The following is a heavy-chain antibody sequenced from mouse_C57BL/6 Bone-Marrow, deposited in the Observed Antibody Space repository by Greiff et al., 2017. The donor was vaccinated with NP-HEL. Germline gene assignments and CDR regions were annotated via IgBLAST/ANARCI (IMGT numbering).Heavy chain of an antibody. Sequence: EVKLMESGGGLVQSGRSLRLSCATSGFTFSDFYMEWVRQAPGKGLEWIAASRNKANDYTTEYSASVKGRFIVSRDTSQSILYLQMNALRAEDTAIYYCARDVPSGAMDYWGQGTSVTVSS. V-gene: IGHV7-1*01. D-gene: IGHD3-1*01. CDR2: SRNKANDYTT. CDR3: ARDVPSGAMDY. CDR1: GFTFSDFY. J-gene: IGHJ4*01.